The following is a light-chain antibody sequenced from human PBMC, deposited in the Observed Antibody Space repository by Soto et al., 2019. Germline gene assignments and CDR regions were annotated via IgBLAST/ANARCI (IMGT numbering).Light chain of an antibody. CDR3: CSYAGSTTYV. CDR1: SSDVGSYNL. V-gene: IGLV2-23*02. CDR2: EVS. Sequence: QSALTQPASESGSPGQSITISCTGTSSDVGSYNLVSWYQQHPGKAPKLMLYEVSKRPSGVSNRFSGSKSGNTASLTISGLQAEDEADYYCCSYAGSTTYVFGTGTKVTVL. J-gene: IGLJ1*01.